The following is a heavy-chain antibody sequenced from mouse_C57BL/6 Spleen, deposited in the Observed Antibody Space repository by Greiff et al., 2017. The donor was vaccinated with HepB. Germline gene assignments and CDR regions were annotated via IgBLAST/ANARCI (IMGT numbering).Heavy chain of an antibody. J-gene: IGHJ3*01. CDR1: GYAFSSSW. CDR2: IYPGDGDT. V-gene: IGHV1-82*01. D-gene: IGHD1-1*01. Sequence: VQLQQSGPELVKPGASVKISCKASGYAFSSSWMNWVKQRPGKGLEWIGRIYPGDGDTNYNGKFKGKATLTADKSSSTAYMQLSSRTSEDSAVYFGARDYGSSYGFAYWGQGTLVTVSA. CDR3: ARDYGSSYGFAY.